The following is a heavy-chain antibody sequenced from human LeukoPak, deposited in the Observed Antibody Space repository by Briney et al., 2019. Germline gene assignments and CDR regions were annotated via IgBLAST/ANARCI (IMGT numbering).Heavy chain of an antibody. V-gene: IGHV1-24*01. CDR3: ASTPPVLAAIGPTYYYMDV. J-gene: IGHJ6*03. D-gene: IGHD2-2*01. CDR1: GYTLAELS. Sequence: ASVKVSCKVSGYTLAELSTHWVRQAAGKGLAWTGGFDPEDGKTIYAQKFQGRVTMTEDTSTDTAYMELSSLKSEDTAVYYCASTPPVLAAIGPTYYYMDVWGKGTTVTVSS. CDR2: FDPEDGKT.